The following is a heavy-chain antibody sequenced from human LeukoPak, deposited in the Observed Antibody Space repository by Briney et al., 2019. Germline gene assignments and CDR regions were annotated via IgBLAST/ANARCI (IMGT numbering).Heavy chain of an antibody. D-gene: IGHD2-2*02. V-gene: IGHV3-23*01. J-gene: IGHJ4*02. CDR3: ARDRLAIENSALGY. CDR2: ISDSGART. Sequence: GGSLRLSCAASGFTFSSYAMTWVRQAPGKGLEWVSTISDSGARTNYADSAKGRFTISRDNSMNTLYLQMNSLRADDTAVYYCARDRLAIENSALGYWGQGTLVTVSS. CDR1: GFTFSSYA.